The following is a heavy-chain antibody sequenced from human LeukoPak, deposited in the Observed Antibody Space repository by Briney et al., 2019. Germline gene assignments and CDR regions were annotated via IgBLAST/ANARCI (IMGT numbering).Heavy chain of an antibody. V-gene: IGHV3-66*01. CDR2: ISGGGTT. CDR3: ARGGRSLTTVGSWFDP. Sequence: GGSLRLSCAASGFSVSSNYMSWVRQAPGKGLEWVSVISGGGTTYYPGSVKGRFTISRENAKNSLYLQMNSLRAGDTAVYYCARGGRSLTTVGSWFDPWGQGTLVTVSS. D-gene: IGHD4-17*01. CDR1: GFSVSSNY. J-gene: IGHJ5*02.